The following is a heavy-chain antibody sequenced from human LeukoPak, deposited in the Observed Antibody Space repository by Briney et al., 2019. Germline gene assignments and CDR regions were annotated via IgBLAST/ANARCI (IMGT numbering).Heavy chain of an antibody. V-gene: IGHV4-59*01. D-gene: IGHD6-13*01. Sequence: SSETLSLTCTVSGGSISSYYWSWIRQPPGKGLEWIGSIYHSGSTYYNPSLKSRVTISVDTSKNQFSLKLSSVTAADTAVYYCARDSSSWSYYYYMDVWGKGTTVTVSS. CDR2: IYHSGST. CDR1: GGSISSYY. J-gene: IGHJ6*03. CDR3: ARDSSSWSYYYYMDV.